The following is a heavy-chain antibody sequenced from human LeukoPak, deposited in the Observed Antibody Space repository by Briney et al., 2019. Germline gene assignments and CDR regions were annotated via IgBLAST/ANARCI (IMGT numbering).Heavy chain of an antibody. D-gene: IGHD2-8*01. CDR3: ARDPQYCTNGVCYTGPIGDY. J-gene: IGHJ4*02. CDR1: GFTFSSYW. Sequence: GALRLSCAASGFTFSSYWVSWVRQAPGKGLEWVANIKQDGSEKYYVDSVKGRFTISRDNAKNSLYLQMNSLRAEDTAVYYCARDPQYCTNGVCYTGPIGDYWGQGTLVTVSS. CDR2: IKQDGSEK. V-gene: IGHV3-7*01.